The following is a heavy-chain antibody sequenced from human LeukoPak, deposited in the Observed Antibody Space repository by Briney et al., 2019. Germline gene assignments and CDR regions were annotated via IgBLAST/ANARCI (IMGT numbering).Heavy chain of an antibody. CDR3: CSGTADYYDSSGYYYW. V-gene: IGHV3-23*01. CDR2: ISGSGGGT. Sequence: GGSLRLSCAASGFTFSSYAMSWVRQAPGKGLEWVSAISGSGGGTYYADSVKGRFTISRDNSKNTLYLQMNSLRAEDTAVYYCCSGTADYYDSSGYYYWWGQGTLVTVSS. CDR1: GFTFSSYA. D-gene: IGHD3-22*01. J-gene: IGHJ4*02.